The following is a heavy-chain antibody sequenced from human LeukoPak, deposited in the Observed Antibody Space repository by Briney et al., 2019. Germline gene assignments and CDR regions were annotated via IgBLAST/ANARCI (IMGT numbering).Heavy chain of an antibody. J-gene: IGHJ4*02. V-gene: IGHV3-30-3*01. Sequence: GGSLRLSCAASGFTFSSYAMHWVRQAPGKGLEWVAVISYDGSNKYYADSVKGRFTISRDNSKNTLYLQMNSLRAEDTAVYYCARAHYYDSSGYYFSYFDYWGQGTLVTVSS. D-gene: IGHD3-22*01. CDR1: GFTFSSYA. CDR2: ISYDGSNK. CDR3: ARAHYYDSSGYYFSYFDY.